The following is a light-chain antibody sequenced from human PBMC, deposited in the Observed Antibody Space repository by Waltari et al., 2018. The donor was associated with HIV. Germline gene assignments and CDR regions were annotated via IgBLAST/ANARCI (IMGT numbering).Light chain of an antibody. Sequence: TQVPSVSVAPGQTAYISCEGDDIGNKSVNWYQQRPGQAPVSVVFDDDDRAPGISDRFSGSSAAIAATLAIAAVEVDDEAVYYCQVRDNIVVFGAGTNLNVL. CDR3: QVRDNIVV. J-gene: IGLJ2*01. CDR1: DIGNKS. V-gene: IGLV3-21*02. CDR2: DDD.